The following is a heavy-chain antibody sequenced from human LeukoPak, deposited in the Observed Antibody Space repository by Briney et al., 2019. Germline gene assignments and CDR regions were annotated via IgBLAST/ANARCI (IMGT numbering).Heavy chain of an antibody. Sequence: GGSLRLSCAASGFTFSSYSMNWVRQAPGKGLEWVSSISSSSSYIYYADSVKGRFTISRDNAKNSLYLQMNSLRAEDMALYYCAKGGNQLLFEGWFDPWGQGTLVTVSS. J-gene: IGHJ5*02. CDR1: GFTFSSYS. V-gene: IGHV3-21*04. CDR2: ISSSSSYI. CDR3: AKGGNQLLFEGWFDP. D-gene: IGHD2-2*01.